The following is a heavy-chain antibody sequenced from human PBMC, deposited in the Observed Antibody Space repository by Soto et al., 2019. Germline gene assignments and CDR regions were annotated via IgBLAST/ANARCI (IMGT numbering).Heavy chain of an antibody. CDR1: GGSISSSSYY. J-gene: IGHJ4*02. V-gene: IGHV4-39*01. CDR3: ERSDPHMYYFAY. Sequence: PSETLSLTCTVSGGSISSSSYYWGWIRQPPGKGLECIGSIYYSGSTYYNPSLKSRVTISVDTSKNQFSLKLSSVTAADTAVYYCERSDPHMYYFAYPAQRTLVLVSS. CDR2: IYYSGST.